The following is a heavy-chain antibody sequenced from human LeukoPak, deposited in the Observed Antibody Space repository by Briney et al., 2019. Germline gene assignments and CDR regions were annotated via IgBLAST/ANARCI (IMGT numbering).Heavy chain of an antibody. J-gene: IGHJ4*02. CDR1: GFTFSNAW. V-gene: IGHV3-15*01. Sequence: GGSLRLSCAASGFTFSNAWMTCVRQAPGKGLEWVGRIKSKTDGGTTDYAAPVKGRFTISRDDSKNTLYLQMNSLKTEDTAVYYCTTGVVVPAYYFDYWGQGTLVTVSS. CDR3: TTGVVVPAYYFDY. D-gene: IGHD2-2*01. CDR2: IKSKTDGGTT.